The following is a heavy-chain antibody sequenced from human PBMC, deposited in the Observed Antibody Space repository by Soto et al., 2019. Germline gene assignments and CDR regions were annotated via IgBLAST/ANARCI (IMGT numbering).Heavy chain of an antibody. CDR2: IWYDGSNK. D-gene: IGHD3-16*02. V-gene: IGHV3-33*01. CDR1: GFTFSSYG. Sequence: GGSLRLSCAASGFTFSSYGMHWVRQAPGKGLEWVAVIWYDGSNKYYADSVKGRFTISRDNSKNTLYLQMNSLRAEDTAVYYCARGNYDYIWGSYRYGKFDYWGQGTLVTVSS. J-gene: IGHJ4*02. CDR3: ARGNYDYIWGSYRYGKFDY.